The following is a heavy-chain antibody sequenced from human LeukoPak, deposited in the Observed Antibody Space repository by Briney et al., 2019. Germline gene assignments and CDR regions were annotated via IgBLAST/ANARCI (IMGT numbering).Heavy chain of an antibody. J-gene: IGHJ4*02. Sequence: PGGSLRPSCAASRFMFRNYGMHWVRQAPGKGLEWVAVIWYDGSEKYYADSVKGRFTVSRDNSKNMLYLQMDSLRAEDTAIYYCATYNSGTIDHWGQGTLVTVSS. CDR3: ATYNSGTIDH. V-gene: IGHV3-33*03. D-gene: IGHD1-1*01. CDR1: RFMFRNYG. CDR2: IWYDGSEK.